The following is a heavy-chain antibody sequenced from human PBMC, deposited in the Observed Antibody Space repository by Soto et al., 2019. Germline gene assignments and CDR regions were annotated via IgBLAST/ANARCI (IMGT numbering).Heavy chain of an antibody. D-gene: IGHD4-17*01. V-gene: IGHV1-18*04. Sequence: ASVKVSCKASGYTFTSYGISCVRQAPGQGLEWMGWISAYNGNTNYAQKLQGRVTMTTDTSTSTAYMELRSLRSDDTAVYYCARDGGPVTTNLYYFDYWGQGTLVTVSS. CDR1: GYTFTSYG. CDR3: ARDGGPVTTNLYYFDY. CDR2: ISAYNGNT. J-gene: IGHJ4*02.